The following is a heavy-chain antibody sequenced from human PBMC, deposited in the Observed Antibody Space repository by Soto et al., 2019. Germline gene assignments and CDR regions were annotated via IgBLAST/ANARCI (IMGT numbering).Heavy chain of an antibody. CDR1: GFTLGYYW. D-gene: IGHD5-18*01. Sequence: GGSLRLSCAASGFTLGYYWMSWVRQAPGKGLEWVANIRQDGGEINYAVSVKGRFTISRDNAKNSLYLQMNTLRTEDTAVYYCAREIGYSFGYWGQGTLVTVSS. CDR2: IRQDGGEI. CDR3: AREIGYSFGY. V-gene: IGHV3-7*05. J-gene: IGHJ4*02.